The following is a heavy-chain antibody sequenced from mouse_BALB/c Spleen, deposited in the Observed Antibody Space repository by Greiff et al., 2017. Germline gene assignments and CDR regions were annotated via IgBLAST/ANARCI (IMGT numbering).Heavy chain of an antibody. D-gene: IGHD1-1*01. Sequence: EVKLMESGGGLVQPGGSLRLSCAPSGFTFTDYYMSWVRQPPGKALEWLGFIRNKANGYTTEYSASVKGRFTISRDNSQSILYLQMNTLRAEDSATYYCARGDYYGSSYGDAMDYWGQGTSVTVSA. CDR1: GFTFTDYY. CDR2: IRNKANGYTT. V-gene: IGHV7-3*02. J-gene: IGHJ4*01. CDR3: ARGDYYGSSYGDAMDY.